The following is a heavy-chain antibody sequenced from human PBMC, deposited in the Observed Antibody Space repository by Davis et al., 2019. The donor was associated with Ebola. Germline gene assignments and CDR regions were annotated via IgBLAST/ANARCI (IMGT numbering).Heavy chain of an antibody. Sequence: SETLSLTCTVSGTSITTYYWSCIRQPPGKGLEWIGYSYYTGSTYYNPSLKSRITIAVDTSKNQFSLKLSSVTAADTAVYYCARGDSYYDPSGYYAGPEAPDHWGHGTLVSVSS. CDR1: GTSITTYY. CDR2: SYYTGST. D-gene: IGHD3-22*01. J-gene: IGHJ4*01. V-gene: IGHV4-59*12. CDR3: ARGDSYYDPSGYYAGPEAPDH.